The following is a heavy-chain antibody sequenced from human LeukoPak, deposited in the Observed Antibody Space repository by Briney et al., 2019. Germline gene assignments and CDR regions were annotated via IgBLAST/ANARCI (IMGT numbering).Heavy chain of an antibody. CDR2: IYYSGST. V-gene: IGHV4-59*01. CDR1: GGSISTYY. CDR3: ATSYYYASGSLWNGMDV. Sequence: SETLSLTCTVSGGSISTYYWSWIRQPPGKGLEWIGYIYYSGSTDYNPSLKSRVTISVDTSKNQFSLKLSSVTAADTGVYYCATSYYYASGSLWNGMDVWGKGTTVIASS. D-gene: IGHD3-10*01. J-gene: IGHJ6*04.